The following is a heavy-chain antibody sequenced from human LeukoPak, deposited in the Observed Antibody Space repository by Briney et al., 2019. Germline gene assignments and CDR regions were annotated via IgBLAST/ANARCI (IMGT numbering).Heavy chain of an antibody. Sequence: PGGSLRLSCTASGFTFSNFWMGWVRQAPGKGLEWVSTIGFGGDSAYYADSVKGRFTISRDNSKNTVNLQMNSLRVEDTAVYYCAKDRNWGSGFDYWGQGTLVTVPS. J-gene: IGHJ4*02. D-gene: IGHD7-27*01. CDR1: GFTFSNFW. CDR3: AKDRNWGSGFDY. V-gene: IGHV3-23*01. CDR2: IGFGGDSA.